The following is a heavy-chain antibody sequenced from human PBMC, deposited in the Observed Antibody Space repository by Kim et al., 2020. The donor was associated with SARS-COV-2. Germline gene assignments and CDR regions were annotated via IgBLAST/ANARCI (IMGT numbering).Heavy chain of an antibody. CDR3: ARGGHETFDI. D-gene: IGHD3-10*01. V-gene: IGHV4-59*01. CDR1: GGSISGFY. CDR2: IYYSGNT. Sequence: SETLSLTCSVSGGSISGFYWSWVRQPPGKGLEWIGYIYYSGNTNYNPSLKTRVDISVDTSKNQFSLKVNSVIAADTAVYSCARGGHETFDIWGQGTMV. J-gene: IGHJ3*02.